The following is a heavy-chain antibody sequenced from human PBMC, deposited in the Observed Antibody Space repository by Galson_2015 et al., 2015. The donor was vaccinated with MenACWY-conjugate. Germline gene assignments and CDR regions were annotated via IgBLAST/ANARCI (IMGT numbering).Heavy chain of an antibody. Sequence: SLRLSCAASGFPLSGYWMAWVRQAPGKGLECVANIKQDGSEKYYVDSVKGRITISRDNAKNSLYLEMNSLRAEDTAVYYCARDHPSTYGIAWDLFELWGQGTMVTVSS. CDR3: ARDHPSTYGIAWDLFEL. CDR2: IKQDGSEK. CDR1: GFPLSGYW. J-gene: IGHJ3*01. D-gene: IGHD4-17*01. V-gene: IGHV3-7*03.